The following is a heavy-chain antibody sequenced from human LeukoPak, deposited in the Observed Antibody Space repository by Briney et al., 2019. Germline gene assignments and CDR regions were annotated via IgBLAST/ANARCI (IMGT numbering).Heavy chain of an antibody. V-gene: IGHV3-23*01. CDR3: AKRWDVRYFDY. Sequence: GGSLRLSCAASGFTFSSYAMTWIRQAPGKGLEWVSSISGSGTTYYADSVKGRLTISRGNSKNTLYLQMNSLRVEDTAVYYCAKRWDVRYFDYWGQGTLVTVSS. J-gene: IGHJ4*02. CDR1: GFTFSSYA. D-gene: IGHD1-26*01. CDR2: ISGSGTT.